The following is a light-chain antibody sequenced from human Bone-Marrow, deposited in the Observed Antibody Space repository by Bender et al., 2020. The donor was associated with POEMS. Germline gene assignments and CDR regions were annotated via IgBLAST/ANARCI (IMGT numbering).Light chain of an antibody. CDR1: SSDIGGYNF. Sequence: QSALTQPPSASGSPGQPVTISCTGSSSDIGGYNFVSWYQQHPGKAPKLMISDVSSRPSGVSNRFSGSKSGNTASLTISGLQAADEAVYYCGSYTTSDTLVFGGGTKLTVL. CDR2: DVS. V-gene: IGLV2-14*03. CDR3: GSYTTSDTLV. J-gene: IGLJ3*02.